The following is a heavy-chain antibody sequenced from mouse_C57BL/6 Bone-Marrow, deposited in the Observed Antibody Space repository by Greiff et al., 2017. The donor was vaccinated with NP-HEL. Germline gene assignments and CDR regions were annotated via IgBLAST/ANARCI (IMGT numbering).Heavy chain of an antibody. Sequence: DVHLVESGGDLVKPGGSLKLSCAASGFTFSSYGMSWVRQTPDKRLEWVATISSGGSYTYYPDSVKGRFTISRDNAKNTLYLQMSSLKSEDTAMYYCARPHNYGSSSLYYAMDYWGQGTSVTVSS. CDR3: ARPHNYGSSSLYYAMDY. J-gene: IGHJ4*01. V-gene: IGHV5-6*01. CDR1: GFTFSSYG. D-gene: IGHD1-1*01. CDR2: ISSGGSYT.